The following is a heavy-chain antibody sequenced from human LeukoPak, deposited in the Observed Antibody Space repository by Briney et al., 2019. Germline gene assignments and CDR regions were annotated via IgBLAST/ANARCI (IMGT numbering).Heavy chain of an antibody. CDR2: ISSSGSTI. CDR3: ASRYYDFWSGYLDDY. J-gene: IGHJ4*02. CDR1: GFTFSDYY. Sequence: TPGGSLRLSCAASGFTFSDYYMSWIRQAPGKGLEWVSYISSSGSTIYYADSVKGRFTISRDNAKNSLYLQMNSLRAEDTAVYYCASRYYDFWSGYLDDYWGQGTLVTVSS. D-gene: IGHD3-3*01. V-gene: IGHV3-11*04.